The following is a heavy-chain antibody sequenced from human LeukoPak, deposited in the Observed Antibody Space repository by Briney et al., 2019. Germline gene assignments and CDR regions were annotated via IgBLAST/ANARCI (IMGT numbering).Heavy chain of an antibody. D-gene: IGHD4-17*01. Sequence: GGSLRLSCAASGFTFSSYGIHWVRQAPGKGLEWLALIWYHGRDRSYADSVKGRFTISRDNPKNTVYLQMDSLRAEDTAVYYCAREVGPSVITKNWFDSWGQGTLVIVSS. J-gene: IGHJ5*01. CDR2: IWYHGRDR. CDR1: GFTFSSYG. CDR3: AREVGPSVITKNWFDS. V-gene: IGHV3-33*01.